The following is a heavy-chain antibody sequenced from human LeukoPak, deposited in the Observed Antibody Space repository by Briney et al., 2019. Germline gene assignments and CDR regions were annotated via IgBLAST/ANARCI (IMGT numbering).Heavy chain of an antibody. J-gene: IGHJ4*02. CDR1: GFTFSSYA. CDR3: AKMNDGIAAAMIPYFDY. D-gene: IGHD6-13*01. CDR2: ISGSGGST. V-gene: IGHV3-23*01. Sequence: PGGSLRLSCAASGFTFSSYAMSWVRQAPGKGPEWVSAISGSGGSTYYADSVKGRFTISRDNSKNTLYLQMNSLRAEDTAVYYCAKMNDGIAAAMIPYFDYWGQGTLVTVSS.